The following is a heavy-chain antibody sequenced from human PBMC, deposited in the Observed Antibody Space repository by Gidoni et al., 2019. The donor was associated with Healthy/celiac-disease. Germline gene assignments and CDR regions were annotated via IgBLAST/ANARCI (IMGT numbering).Heavy chain of an antibody. D-gene: IGHD1-26*01. V-gene: IGHV3-23*01. Sequence: EVQLLVSGGGLVQPGGSLRLPRAASGLPFSSYAMSWVRPAPGKGLEWVSAISGSGGSTYYAVSVKGRLTISRDNSKNTLYLQMNSLRADDTAVYYCAKVRASAWGAFDIWGQGTMVTVSS. CDR2: ISGSGGST. J-gene: IGHJ3*02. CDR1: GLPFSSYA. CDR3: AKVRASAWGAFDI.